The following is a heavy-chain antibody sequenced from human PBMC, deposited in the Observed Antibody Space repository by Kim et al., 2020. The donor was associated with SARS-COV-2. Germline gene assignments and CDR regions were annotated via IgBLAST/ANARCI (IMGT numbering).Heavy chain of an antibody. D-gene: IGHD5-18*01. CDR2: ISGDGGST. V-gene: IGHV3-43*02. Sequence: GGSLRLSCAASGFTFDDYAMHWVRQAPGKGLEWVSLISGDGGSTYYADSVKGRFTISRDNSKNSLYLQINSLRTEDTALYYCAKDMKKQLWWTYYYYYGMDVWGQGTTVTVSS. J-gene: IGHJ6*02. CDR1: GFTFDDYA. CDR3: AKDMKKQLWWTYYYYYGMDV.